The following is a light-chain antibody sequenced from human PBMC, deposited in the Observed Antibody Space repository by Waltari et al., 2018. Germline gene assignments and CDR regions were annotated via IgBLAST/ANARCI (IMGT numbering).Light chain of an antibody. J-gene: IGLJ1*01. CDR2: EVN. Sequence: QSALTQPPSASGSPGQSVTISCTGTSNDVAGYNYVSWYQQYPGKVPNLLIYEVNKRPSGIPDRFSCSKAGNTASLTVSGLQAEDEATYYCTSYAGINNLVFGTGTKVTVL. CDR1: SNDVAGYNY. CDR3: TSYAGINNLV. V-gene: IGLV2-8*01.